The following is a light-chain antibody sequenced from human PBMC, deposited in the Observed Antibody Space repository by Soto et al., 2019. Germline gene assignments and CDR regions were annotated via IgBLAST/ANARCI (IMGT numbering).Light chain of an antibody. CDR2: GNS. CDR3: QSYDSSLSGCYV. Sequence: QSVLTQPPSVSGAPGQRVTISCTGSSSNIGAGYVVHWYQQLPGTAPKLLIYGNSNRPSGVPDRFSGSKSGTSASLAITGLQAEDEADYYCQSYDSSLSGCYVFGTGTKVTVL. J-gene: IGLJ1*01. V-gene: IGLV1-40*01. CDR1: SSNIGAGYV.